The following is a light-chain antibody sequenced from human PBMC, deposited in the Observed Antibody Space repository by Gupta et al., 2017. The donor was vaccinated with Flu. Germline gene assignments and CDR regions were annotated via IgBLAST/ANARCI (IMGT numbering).Light chain of an antibody. CDR1: SSNIGAGYD. V-gene: IGLV1-40*01. CDR3: QSYDSSLSGFYV. Sequence: QSVLTQPPSVSGAPGQRVTIPCTGSSSNIGAGYDVHWYQQLPGTAPKLLIYGNSNRPSGVPDRFSGSKSGTSASLAITGLQAEDEADYYCQSYDSSLSGFYVVGTGTKVTVL. CDR2: GNS. J-gene: IGLJ1*01.